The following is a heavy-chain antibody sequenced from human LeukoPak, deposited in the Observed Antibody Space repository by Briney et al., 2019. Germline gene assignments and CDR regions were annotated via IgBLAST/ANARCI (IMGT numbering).Heavy chain of an antibody. CDR1: GGTFNTYT. CDR3: ARVDRYHFYLDV. J-gene: IGHJ6*03. CDR2: IIPLFGTA. V-gene: IGHV1-69*05. Sequence: ASVKVSCKASGGTFNTYTITWVRQAPGQGLEWVGGIIPLFGTANFAQKFQGRVTLTTDESTSTAYMELSSLISEDTAIYYCARVDRYHFYLDVWGKGTTVTVSS.